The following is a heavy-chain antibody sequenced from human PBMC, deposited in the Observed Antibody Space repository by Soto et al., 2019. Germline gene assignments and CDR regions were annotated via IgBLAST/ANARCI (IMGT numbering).Heavy chain of an antibody. CDR2: IIPIFGTA. CDR3: ASHLGYCISTSCPGGYYYGMDV. CDR1: GGTFSSYA. Sequence: SVKVSCKASGGTFSSYAISWVRQAPGQGLEWMGGIIPIFGTANYAQKFQGRVTITADESTSTAYMELSSLRSEDTAVYYCASHLGYCISTSCPGGYYYGMDVWGQGTTVTVSS. D-gene: IGHD2-2*01. V-gene: IGHV1-69*13. J-gene: IGHJ6*02.